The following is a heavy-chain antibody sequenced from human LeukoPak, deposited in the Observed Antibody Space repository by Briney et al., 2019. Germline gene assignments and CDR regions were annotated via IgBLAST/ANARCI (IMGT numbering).Heavy chain of an antibody. CDR3: ARGAHIVVVTAIPADAFDI. V-gene: IGHV3-30*02. Sequence: GGSLRLSCAASGFTFSSYGMHWVRQAPGKGLEWVAFIRYDGSNKYYADSVKGRFTISRDNSKNTLYLQMNSLRAEDTAVYYCARGAHIVVVTAIPADAFDIWGQGTMVTVSS. CDR1: GFTFSSYG. CDR2: IRYDGSNK. D-gene: IGHD2-21*02. J-gene: IGHJ3*02.